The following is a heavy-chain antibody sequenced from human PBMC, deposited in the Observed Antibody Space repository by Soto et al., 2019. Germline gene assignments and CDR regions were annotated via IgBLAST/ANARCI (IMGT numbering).Heavy chain of an antibody. D-gene: IGHD6-13*01. CDR3: AIKIQGTQQYYVVF. J-gene: IGHJ4*02. CDR1: GYIFNNYV. Sequence: QVHHVQSGAEVKKPGAPVNVSCKASGYIFNNYVLHWVRQAPGQRLEWMGWINSGIGNTRYSEKFRGRVTISRVTSTSPVFLDLSRLTSQGTAVYYCAIKIQGTQQYYVVFWGQGTRVTVPS. CDR2: INSGIGNT. V-gene: IGHV1-3*01.